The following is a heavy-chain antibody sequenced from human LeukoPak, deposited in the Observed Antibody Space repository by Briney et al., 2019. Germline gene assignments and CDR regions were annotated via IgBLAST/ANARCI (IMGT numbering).Heavy chain of an antibody. V-gene: IGHV4-39*01. CDR2: IYYSGST. CDR1: GDSISSSSYY. J-gene: IGHJ6*03. Sequence: SETLSLTCTVSGDSISSSSYYWGWIRQPPGKGLEWIGSIYYSGSTYYNPSLKSRVTISVDTSKNQFSLKLSSVTAADTAVYYCARGTGYSSSWYKYYYYMDVWGKGTTVTVSS. CDR3: ARGTGYSSSWYKYYYYMDV. D-gene: IGHD6-13*01.